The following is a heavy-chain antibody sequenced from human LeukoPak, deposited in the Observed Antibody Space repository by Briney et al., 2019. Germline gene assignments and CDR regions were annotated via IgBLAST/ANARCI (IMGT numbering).Heavy chain of an antibody. Sequence: SETLSLTCTVSGGSISSYYWSWIRQPAGKGLEWIGRIYTSGSTNYNPSLKSRVTISLDTSNNQFYLNLRSVTAADTALYYCVGDFGSGSYRFDYWGQGILVIVSS. CDR3: VGDFGSGSYRFDY. CDR1: GGSISSYY. D-gene: IGHD3-10*01. V-gene: IGHV4-4*07. J-gene: IGHJ4*02. CDR2: IYTSGST.